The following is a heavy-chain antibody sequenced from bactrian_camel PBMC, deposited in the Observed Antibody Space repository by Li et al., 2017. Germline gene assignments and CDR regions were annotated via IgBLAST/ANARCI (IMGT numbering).Heavy chain of an antibody. CDR2: IEDIGTT. Sequence: QVQLVESGGGSVQSGGSLRLSCEASGYAASRTCMGWFRQAPGKEREGVASIEDIGTTYYADSVKGRFTISEDKSKDELYLQMNSLKPEDTATYYCGADTNKPLCAWLLLNPNYDYSGQGTQVTVS. CDR1: GYAASRTC. CDR3: GADTNKPLCAWLLLNPNYDY. J-gene: IGHJ4*01. D-gene: IGHD1*01. V-gene: IGHV3S53*01.